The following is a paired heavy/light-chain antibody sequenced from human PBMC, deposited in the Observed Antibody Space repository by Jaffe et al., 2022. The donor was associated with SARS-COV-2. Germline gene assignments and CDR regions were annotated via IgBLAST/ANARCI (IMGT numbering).Light chain of an antibody. V-gene: IGKV3-20*01. J-gene: IGKJ2*01. CDR3: QQYGSSPPVYT. CDR2: GAS. Sequence: EIVLTQSPGTLSLSPGERATLSCRASQSVSSSYLAWYQQKPGQAPRLLIYGASSRATGIPDRFSGSGSGTDFTLTISRLEPEDFAVYYCQQYGSSPPVYTFGQGTKLEIK. CDR1: QSVSSSY.
Heavy chain of an antibody. CDR3: AREGGELWFGEFYDAFDI. CDR2: ISYDGSNK. D-gene: IGHD3-10*01. CDR1: GFTFSSYA. J-gene: IGHJ3*02. Sequence: QVQLVESGGGVVQPGRSLRLSCAASGFTFSSYAMHWVRQAPGKGLEWVAVISYDGSNKYYADSVKGRFTISRDNSKNTLYLQMNSLRAEDTAVYYCAREGGELWFGEFYDAFDIWGQGTMVTVSS. V-gene: IGHV3-30*04.